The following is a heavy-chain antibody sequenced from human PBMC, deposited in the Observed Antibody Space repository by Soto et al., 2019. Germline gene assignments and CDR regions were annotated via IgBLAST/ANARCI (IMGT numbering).Heavy chain of an antibody. CDR1: GFTFSNAW. J-gene: IGHJ4*02. D-gene: IGHD6-6*01. CDR2: IKSEPDGGTT. CDR3: TTQLGPNTENPDY. Sequence: PGGSLRLSCAASGFTFSNAWMNWVRQAPGKGLEWVGRIKSEPDGGTTDYAAPVEGRFTISRDDSKNTLSLQMTGLKIEDTAVYYCTTQLGPNTENPDYWGQGT. V-gene: IGHV3-15*07.